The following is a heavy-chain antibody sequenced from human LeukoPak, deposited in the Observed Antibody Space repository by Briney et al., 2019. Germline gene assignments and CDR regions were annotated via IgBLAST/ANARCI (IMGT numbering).Heavy chain of an antibody. Sequence: GPPVKVSCKASGGTFGSYAISWVRQAPGQGLEWMGGIIPIFGTANYAQKFQGRVTITADKSTSTAYMELSSLRSEDTTVYYCARDGDRRELSVYYHMDVWGTGTTVTVS. V-gene: IGHV1-69*06. J-gene: IGHJ6*03. D-gene: IGHD1-26*01. CDR3: ARDGDRRELSVYYHMDV. CDR2: IIPIFGTA. CDR1: GGTFGSYA.